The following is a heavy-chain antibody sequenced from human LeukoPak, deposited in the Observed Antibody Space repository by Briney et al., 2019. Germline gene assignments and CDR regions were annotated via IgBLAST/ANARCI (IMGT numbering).Heavy chain of an antibody. J-gene: IGHJ5*02. CDR3: FSSNSTPGGNWFDP. CDR2: IRSEPKNFAT. D-gene: IGHD2/OR15-2a*01. Sequence: PGGSLRLSCVASGFSFSDSAIHWVRQAAGKGLEWVGRIRSEPKNFATAYAASVRGRFTSSRDDSKNTAYLRVEGLKHEALAVYFSFSSNSTPGGNWFDPWGQGTLVTVSS. V-gene: IGHV3-73*01. CDR1: GFSFSDSA.